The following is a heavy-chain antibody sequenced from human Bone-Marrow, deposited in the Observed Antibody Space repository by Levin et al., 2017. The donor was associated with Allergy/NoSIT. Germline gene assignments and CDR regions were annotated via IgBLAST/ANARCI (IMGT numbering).Heavy chain of an antibody. CDR1: GYSFSSYW. CDR2: IYPGDSNT. J-gene: IGHJ3*02. V-gene: IGHV5-51*01. CDR3: ARQKVGIYAFDI. D-gene: IGHD3-3*02. Sequence: GESLKISCKGSGYSFSSYWIAWVRQMPGKSLECLGVIYPGDSNTRYRPSFQGQVTISADKSISTAYLQWSSLKASDTAIYYCARQKVGIYAFDIWGHGTMVTVSS.